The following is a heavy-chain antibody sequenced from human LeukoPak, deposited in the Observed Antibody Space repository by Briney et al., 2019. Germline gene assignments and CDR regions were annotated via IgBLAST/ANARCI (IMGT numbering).Heavy chain of an antibody. V-gene: IGHV1-46*01. D-gene: IGHD1-1*01. J-gene: IGHJ4*02. CDR1: VYTFTYYY. Sequence: ASVKVSCKASVYTFTYYYIHWVRQAPGQGLEWMAIINPVGGTTSYARKFQGRVTMTRDTSTSTVYMQLSSLRSEDTAVYFCARKASTGTTAYYFDYWGQGTLVTVSS. CDR3: ARKASTGTTAYYFDY. CDR2: INPVGGTT.